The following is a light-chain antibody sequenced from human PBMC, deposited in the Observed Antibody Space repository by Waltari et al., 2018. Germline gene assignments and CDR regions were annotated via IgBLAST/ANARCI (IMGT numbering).Light chain of an antibody. CDR1: QSVSSRY. Sequence: ETVLTQSPGTLSLSPGERATLSCRASQSVSSRYLAWYQQKPGQAPRLLIYGAITRATGIPDRFSGSVSGTDFTLTISRLEPEDFAVYYCQQYGTSSTFGQGTKVEVK. CDR2: GAI. J-gene: IGKJ1*01. CDR3: QQYGTSST. V-gene: IGKV3-20*01.